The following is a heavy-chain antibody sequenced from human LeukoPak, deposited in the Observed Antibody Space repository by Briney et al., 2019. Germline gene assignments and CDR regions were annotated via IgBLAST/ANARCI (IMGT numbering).Heavy chain of an antibody. D-gene: IGHD6-6*01. CDR3: AKTARVPFH. Sequence: SVTLSLTCTVSGDSITSSYWSWIRQPPGKTLECLGYIYHTGDKMYNPSLRGRLTMSLDTSKNQVSLRLTSVTAADTAVYFCAKTARVPFHWGQGALVTVSS. CDR1: GDSITSSY. V-gene: IGHV4-59*08. J-gene: IGHJ4*02. CDR2: IYHTGDK.